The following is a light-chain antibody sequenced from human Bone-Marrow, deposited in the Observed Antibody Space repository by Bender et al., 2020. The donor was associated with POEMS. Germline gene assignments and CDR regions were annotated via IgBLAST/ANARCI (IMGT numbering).Light chain of an antibody. CDR2: QDT. V-gene: IGLV3-1*01. Sequence: SYEVTQPPSVSVSPGQTASITCSGDDLGDKYVAWYRQKPGQSPVLVIYQDTKRPSGIPERFSGSNSGNTATLTISGTQAMDEADYYCQAWDTYSVIFGGGTKSTVL. CDR3: QAWDTYSVI. J-gene: IGLJ2*01. CDR1: DLGDKY.